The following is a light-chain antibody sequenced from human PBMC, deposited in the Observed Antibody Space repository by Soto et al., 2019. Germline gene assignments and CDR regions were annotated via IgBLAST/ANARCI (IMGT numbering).Light chain of an antibody. CDR1: SSDVGAYNY. V-gene: IGLV2-14*03. Sequence: QSALTQPASVSGSPGQSITISCTGTSSDVGAYNYVSWYQQHPGNAPKLMIYDVSNRPSGVSNRFPGSKSGNTASLTISGLQAEGEAAYYCSSYTRSSPLVFGGGTKLTVL. J-gene: IGLJ2*01. CDR2: DVS. CDR3: SSYTRSSPLV.